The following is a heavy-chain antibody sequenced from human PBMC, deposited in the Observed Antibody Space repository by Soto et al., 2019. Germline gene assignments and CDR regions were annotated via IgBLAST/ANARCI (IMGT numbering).Heavy chain of an antibody. J-gene: IGHJ4*02. D-gene: IGHD6-19*01. V-gene: IGHV1-18*01. CDR3: ATSLGYTSGWEFDY. CDR2: ISPHNGNT. Sequence: ASVKVSCKASGYAFASYGINWVRQAPGQGLEWMGWISPHNGNTNYEQNLQGRVTMTTDTSTSTAFMDLRGLRSDDTAVYYCATSLGYTSGWEFDYWGQGTLVTVSS. CDR1: GYAFASYG.